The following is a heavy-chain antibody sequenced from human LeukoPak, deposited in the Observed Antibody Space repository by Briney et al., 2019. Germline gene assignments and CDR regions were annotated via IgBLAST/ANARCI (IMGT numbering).Heavy chain of an antibody. CDR1: GYTFTGYY. J-gene: IGHJ5*02. Sequence: GASVKVSCKASGYTFTGYYMHWVRQAPGQGLEWMGWINPNSGGTNYAQKFQGRVTMTRDTSISTAYMELSRLRSDDTAVYYCASSPRYSSSWYRIGFDPWGQGTLVTVSS. V-gene: IGHV1-2*02. CDR2: INPNSGGT. D-gene: IGHD6-13*01. CDR3: ASSPRYSSSWYRIGFDP.